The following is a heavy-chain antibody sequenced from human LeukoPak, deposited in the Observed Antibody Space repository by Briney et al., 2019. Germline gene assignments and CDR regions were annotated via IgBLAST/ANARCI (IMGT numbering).Heavy chain of an antibody. J-gene: IGHJ4*02. CDR2: INDSGSP. CDR3: ARRGVGTHFDY. V-gene: IGHV4-34*01. CDR1: GGSFSGYH. D-gene: IGHD1-1*01. Sequence: SETLSLTCEVNGGSFSGYHWTWIRQSPGKGLDWIGEINDSGSPIYNPSLKSRVTISVDTSKNQFSVNLTSVTVADTAVYYCARRGVGTHFDYWGQGTLVTVSS.